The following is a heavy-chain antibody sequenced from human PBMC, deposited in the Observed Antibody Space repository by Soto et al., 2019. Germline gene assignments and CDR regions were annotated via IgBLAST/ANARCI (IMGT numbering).Heavy chain of an antibody. V-gene: IGHV3-30*18. Sequence: PGGSLRLSCAASGFTFSSYGVHWVRQAPGKGLEWVAVISYDGSNKYYADSVKGRFTISRDNSKNTLYLQMNSLRAEDTAVYYCAKQHNKYSYGPEDGMDVWGQGTTVTVSS. CDR3: AKQHNKYSYGPEDGMDV. J-gene: IGHJ6*02. CDR2: ISYDGSNK. D-gene: IGHD5-18*01. CDR1: GFTFSSYG.